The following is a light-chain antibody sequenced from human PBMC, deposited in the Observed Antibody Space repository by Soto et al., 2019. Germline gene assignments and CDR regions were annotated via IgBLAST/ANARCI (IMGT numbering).Light chain of an antibody. CDR2: DAS. CDR1: QSVSSSY. Sequence: DIVLTQSPGTLSLSPGEGATLSCRASQSVSSSYLAWYQQKPGQAPRLLIYDASSRATGIPDRFSGSGSGTDFTLTINRLEPEDFAVYYCQQYGSSPLTFGGGTKVDIK. CDR3: QQYGSSPLT. V-gene: IGKV3-20*01. J-gene: IGKJ4*01.